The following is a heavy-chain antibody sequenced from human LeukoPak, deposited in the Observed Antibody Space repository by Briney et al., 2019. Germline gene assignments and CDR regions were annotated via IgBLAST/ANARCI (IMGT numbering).Heavy chain of an antibody. D-gene: IGHD6-19*01. CDR1: GGSINTTTYY. CDR3: ARHSLGSSGWYVDS. V-gene: IGHV4-39*01. CDR2: IYYSGST. J-gene: IGHJ4*02. Sequence: PSETLSLTCTVSGGSINTTTYYWGWIRQPPGKGLEWIGSIYYSGSTYYKSSLKSRVTISVDTSKNHFSLKLNSVSAADTAVYYCARHSLGSSGWYVDSWGQGTLVTVSS.